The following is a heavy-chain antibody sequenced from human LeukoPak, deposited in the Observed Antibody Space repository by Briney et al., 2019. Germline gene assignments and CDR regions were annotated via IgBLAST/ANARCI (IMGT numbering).Heavy chain of an antibody. Sequence: GGSLRLSCAASRFTFSTYAMSWVRQAPGKGLEWVSAISGTGGSTYYADSVKGRFTISRDNSKNTLYLQMNSLRAEDTAVYYCAKEPRDCTGGTCYSVGGYYFHYCGQGTLVTVSS. D-gene: IGHD2-15*01. J-gene: IGHJ4*02. CDR1: RFTFSTYA. V-gene: IGHV3-23*01. CDR2: ISGTGGST. CDR3: AKEPRDCTGGTCYSVGGYYFHY.